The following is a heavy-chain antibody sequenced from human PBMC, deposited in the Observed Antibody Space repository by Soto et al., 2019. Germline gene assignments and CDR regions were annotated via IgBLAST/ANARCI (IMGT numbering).Heavy chain of an antibody. J-gene: IGHJ4*02. Sequence: QLQLQESGPGLVKPSETLSLTCTVSGGSISSSSYYWGWIRQPPGKGLEWIGSIYYSGSTYYNPSLKRRVTISVDTSKNQFSLKLSSVTAADTAVYYCARLGGVALFDYWGQGTLVTVSS. CDR1: GGSISSSSYY. CDR2: IYYSGST. V-gene: IGHV4-39*01. D-gene: IGHD3-3*01. CDR3: ARLGGVALFDY.